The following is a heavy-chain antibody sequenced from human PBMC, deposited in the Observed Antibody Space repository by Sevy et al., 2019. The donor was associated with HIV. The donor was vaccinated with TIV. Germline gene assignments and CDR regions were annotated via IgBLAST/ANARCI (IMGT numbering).Heavy chain of an antibody. CDR2: ISYTGTT. CDR1: GGSISTYY. CDR3: ARQGTRGSYPI. D-gene: IGHD1-26*01. V-gene: IGHV4-59*08. J-gene: IGHJ4*02. Sequence: SETLSLTCTVSGGSISTYYWSWIRQPPGKGLEWIGEISYTGTTNYNPSLQSRVTLSVDTSRNQFSLTLSSVTAADTAFYYCARQGTRGSYPIWGQGTLVNVSS.